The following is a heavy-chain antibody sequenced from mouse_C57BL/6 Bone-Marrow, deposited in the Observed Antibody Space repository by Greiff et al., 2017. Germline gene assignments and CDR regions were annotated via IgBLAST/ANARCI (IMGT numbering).Heavy chain of an antibody. D-gene: IGHD2-4*01. CDR3: ASGGDDYDEDFDY. Sequence: QVQLQQPGAELVMPGASVKLSCKASGYTFTSYWMHWVKQRPGQGLEWIGEIDPSDSYTNYNQKFKGKSTLTVDKSSSTAYMQLSSLTSEVSAVYYCASGGDDYDEDFDYWGQGTTLTVSS. V-gene: IGHV1-69*01. J-gene: IGHJ2*01. CDR1: GYTFTSYW. CDR2: IDPSDSYT.